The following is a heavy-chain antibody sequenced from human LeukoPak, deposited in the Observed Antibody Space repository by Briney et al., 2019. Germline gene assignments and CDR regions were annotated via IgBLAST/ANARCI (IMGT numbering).Heavy chain of an antibody. J-gene: IGHJ4*02. D-gene: IGHD3-10*01. CDR2: IYYSGST. V-gene: IGHV4-39*01. CDR3: ARILGGSGMDFDY. Sequence: PSETLSLTCTVSGGSISSSSYYWGWIRQPPGKGLEWIGSIYYSGSTYYNPSLKSRVTISVDTSKNQFSLKLSSVTAADTAVYYCARILGGSGMDFDYWGQGTLVTVSS. CDR1: GGSISSSSYY.